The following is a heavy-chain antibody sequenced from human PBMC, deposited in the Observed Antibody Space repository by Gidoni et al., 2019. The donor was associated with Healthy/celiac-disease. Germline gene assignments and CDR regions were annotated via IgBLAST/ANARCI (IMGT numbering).Heavy chain of an antibody. V-gene: IGHV3-23*01. CDR2: ISGSGGST. CDR3: AKFADYDILTGYYKAGWFDP. J-gene: IGHJ5*02. D-gene: IGHD3-9*01. Sequence: EVQLLEAGGGLVQPGGSLRLPCAASGFTFSSYAMSWVRQAPGKGLEWVSAISGSGGSTYYADSVKGRFTISRDNSKNTLYLQMNSLRAEDTAVYYCAKFADYDILTGYYKAGWFDPWGQGTLVTVSS. CDR1: GFTFSSYA.